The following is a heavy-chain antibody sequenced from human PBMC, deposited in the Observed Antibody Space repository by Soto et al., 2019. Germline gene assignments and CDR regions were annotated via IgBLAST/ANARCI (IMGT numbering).Heavy chain of an antibody. CDR3: ARRHDILTGSDSFDV. CDR2: FYYSGTT. J-gene: IGHJ3*01. D-gene: IGHD3-9*01. V-gene: IGHV4-31*03. CDR1: GGSISSEGYY. Sequence: QVQLQESGPGLVKPSQTLSLTCTLSGGSISSEGYYWTWIRQHPGKGLEWIGDFYYSGTTSYNPSLKSRLTIPVDTSNYQFSLRLSSVTAADTAMYYCARRHDILTGSDSFDVWGRGTMVTVSS.